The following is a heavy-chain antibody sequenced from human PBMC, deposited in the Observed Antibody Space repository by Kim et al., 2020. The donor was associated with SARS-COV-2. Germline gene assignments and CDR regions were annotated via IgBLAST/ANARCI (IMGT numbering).Heavy chain of an antibody. J-gene: IGHJ4*02. CDR2: T. V-gene: IGHV1-3*01. D-gene: IGHD6-19*01. CDR3: AREAVAGSFDH. Sequence: TRYAQKFQARVSITRDTSATTAYLELSGLRSEDTAVYYCAREAVAGSFDHWGQGTLVTVSS.